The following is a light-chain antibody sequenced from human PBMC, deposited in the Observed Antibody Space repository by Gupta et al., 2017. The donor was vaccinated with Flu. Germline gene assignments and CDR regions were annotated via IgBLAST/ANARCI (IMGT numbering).Light chain of an antibody. CDR1: SSDVGGYDH. V-gene: IGLV2-14*01. CDR3: SSYTTSSTWV. Sequence: SALTQPASVSVSPGQSITISCTGTSSDVGGYDHVSWYQQHPGKAPNLMIFEVNNRPSGLSNRFSGSKSGNTASMTISGLQAEDEADYYCSSYTTSSTWVFGGGTKVTVL. CDR2: EVN. J-gene: IGLJ3*02.